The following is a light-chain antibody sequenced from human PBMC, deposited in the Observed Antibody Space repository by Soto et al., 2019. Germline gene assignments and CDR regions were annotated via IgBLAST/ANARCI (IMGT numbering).Light chain of an antibody. V-gene: IGLV2-11*01. Sequence: QSALTQPRSVSGSPGQSVTISRAGTSSDVGGYNYVSWYQQYPGKAPKLMISDVSKRPSGVPDRFSGSKSGNTASLTISGLQAEDEADYYCCSYAGTYTPVVFGGGTKLTVL. CDR2: DVS. CDR1: SSDVGGYNY. CDR3: CSYAGTYTPVV. J-gene: IGLJ2*01.